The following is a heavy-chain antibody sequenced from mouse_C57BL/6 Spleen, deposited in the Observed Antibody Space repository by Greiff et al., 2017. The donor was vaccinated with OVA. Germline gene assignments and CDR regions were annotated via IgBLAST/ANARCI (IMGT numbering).Heavy chain of an antibody. Sequence: VQLQQPGAELMKPGASVKLSCKASGYTFTSYWMQWVKQRPGQGLEWIGEIDPSDSYTNYNQKFKGKATLTVDTSSSTAYMQLSSLTSEDSAVYYCARIGSSQAMDYWGQGTSVTVSS. J-gene: IGHJ4*01. D-gene: IGHD1-1*01. CDR1: GYTFTSYW. CDR3: ARIGSSQAMDY. CDR2: IDPSDSYT. V-gene: IGHV1-50*01.